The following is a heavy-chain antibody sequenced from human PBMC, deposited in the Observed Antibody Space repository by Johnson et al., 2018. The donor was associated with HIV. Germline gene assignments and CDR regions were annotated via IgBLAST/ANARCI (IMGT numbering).Heavy chain of an antibody. D-gene: IGHD5-24*01. V-gene: IGHV3-74*01. CDR2: INTAGGGT. Sequence: VQLVESGGGVVQPGRSLRLSCAVSGFTFNTYWMHWVRPAPGKGLVWVARINTAGGGTSYVDSVKGRFTVSRDNAKNTLYLQMNSLRADDTAVYYCAREGPSERAGFDIWGQGTMVTVSS. J-gene: IGHJ3*02. CDR3: AREGPSERAGFDI. CDR1: GFTFNTYW.